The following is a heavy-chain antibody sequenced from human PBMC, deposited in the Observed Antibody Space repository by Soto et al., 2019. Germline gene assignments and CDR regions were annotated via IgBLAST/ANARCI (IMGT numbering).Heavy chain of an antibody. Sequence: SETLSLTCTVSGGSISSYYLSWIRQPPGKGLEWIGYIYYSGSTNYNPSLKSRVTISVDTSKNQFSLKLSSVTAADTAVYYCTRGPGIAALWGQGTLVTVSS. D-gene: IGHD6-13*01. CDR1: GGSISSYY. CDR3: TRGPGIAAL. V-gene: IGHV4-59*01. CDR2: IYYSGST. J-gene: IGHJ4*02.